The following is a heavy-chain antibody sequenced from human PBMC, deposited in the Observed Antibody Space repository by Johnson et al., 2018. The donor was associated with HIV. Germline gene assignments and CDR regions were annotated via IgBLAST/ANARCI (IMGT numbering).Heavy chain of an antibody. V-gene: IGHV3-33*01. CDR1: GFTFNSYD. Sequence: VQLVESGGGVVQPGRSLRLPCAASGFTFNSYDMHWVRQAPGKGLEWVAVIWYDGSNKYYADSVKGRFTISRDNSKNTLYLQMNCLRVEDTAVYYCARVGYYYDTSGFPFDIWGQGTMVTV. D-gene: IGHD3-22*01. CDR3: ARVGYYYDTSGFPFDI. CDR2: IWYDGSNK. J-gene: IGHJ3*02.